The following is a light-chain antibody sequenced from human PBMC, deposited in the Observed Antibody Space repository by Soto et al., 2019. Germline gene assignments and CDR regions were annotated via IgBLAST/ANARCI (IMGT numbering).Light chain of an antibody. V-gene: IGKV1-33*01. CDR3: QQYEELPLT. J-gene: IGKJ4*01. CDR2: DAS. Sequence: DVQLPQSPSTLSASVGDRVAITCQASQSIANYLNWFQFRPGKAPQLLISDASHLEPGVPSRFSGERSGSDFTLIINNLQPEDFATYYCQQYEELPLTFGGGTRV. CDR1: QSIANY.